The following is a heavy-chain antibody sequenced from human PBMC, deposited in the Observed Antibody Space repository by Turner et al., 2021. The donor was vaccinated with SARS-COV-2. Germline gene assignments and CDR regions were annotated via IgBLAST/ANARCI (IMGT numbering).Heavy chain of an antibody. D-gene: IGHD2-2*01. J-gene: IGHJ4*02. V-gene: IGHV4-4*02. CDR3: ARREYQLLFDY. Sequence: QVQRQESGPGLVKPSGTVSLTCAVSGGSISSSDWWIWVRQPPGKGLEWIGGIYHSGSTTYNPSLESRVTISVDKSKNQFSLKLSSVTAADTAVYYCARREYQLLFDYWGQGTLVTVSS. CDR2: IYHSGST. CDR1: GGSISSSDW.